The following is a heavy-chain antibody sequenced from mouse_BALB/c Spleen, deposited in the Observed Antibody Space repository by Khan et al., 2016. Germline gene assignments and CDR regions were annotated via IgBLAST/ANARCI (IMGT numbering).Heavy chain of an antibody. D-gene: IGHD2-2*01. Sequence: EVQLVETGGGLVQPGGSLNLSCAASGFDFSRYWMSWARQAPGKGQEWIGEINPGSSTINYKQSLKDKFIITSDNAKNTLYLQMSKVRSEDTALYYCARLLWLRAMDYWGQGTSVTVSS. CDR2: INPGSSTI. CDR3: ARLLWLRAMDY. CDR1: GFDFSRYW. J-gene: IGHJ4*01. V-gene: IGHV4-2*02.